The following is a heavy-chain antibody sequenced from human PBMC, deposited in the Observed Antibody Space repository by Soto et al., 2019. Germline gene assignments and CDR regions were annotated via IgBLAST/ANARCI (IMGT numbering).Heavy chain of an antibody. CDR3: ARDRLLWFGELDYYYYGMDV. V-gene: IGHV3-48*02. J-gene: IGHJ6*02. Sequence: GGSLRLSCAASGFTFSSYSMNWVRQAPGKGLEWVSYISSSSSTIYYADSVKGRFTISRDNAKNSLYLQMNSLRDEDTAVYYCARDRLLWFGELDYYYYGMDVWGQGTTVTVSS. CDR1: GFTFSSYS. CDR2: ISSSSSTI. D-gene: IGHD3-10*01.